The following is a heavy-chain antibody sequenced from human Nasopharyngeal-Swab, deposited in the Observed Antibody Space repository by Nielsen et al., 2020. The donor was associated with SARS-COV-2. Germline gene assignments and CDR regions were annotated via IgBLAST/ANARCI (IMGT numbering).Heavy chain of an antibody. CDR2: ISGSGGST. J-gene: IGHJ4*02. CDR1: GFTFSSYA. CDR3: AKRDDYYESSGLGD. Sequence: GGSLRLSCAASGFTFSSYAMSWVRQAPGKGLEWVSSISGSGGSTYYADSVKGRFTISRDNSKNTLYLQMNSLRAEDTAVYYCAKRDDYYESSGLGDWGQGTLVTVSS. V-gene: IGHV3-23*01. D-gene: IGHD3-22*01.